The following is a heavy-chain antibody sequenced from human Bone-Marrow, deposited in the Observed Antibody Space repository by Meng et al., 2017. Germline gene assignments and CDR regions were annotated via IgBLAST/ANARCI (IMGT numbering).Heavy chain of an antibody. Sequence: GSLRLSCTVSGGSISGYYWSWLRQPPGKGLEWIGYIFYSGDTKYNPSLKSRVTMSVDTSKNQFSLKMSSVTAADTAVYYCARDNYYGSGDNWFDPWGQGNRV. CDR3: ARDNYYGSGDNWFDP. CDR2: IFYSGDT. J-gene: IGHJ5*01. D-gene: IGHD3-10*01. V-gene: IGHV4-59*01. CDR1: GGSISGYY.